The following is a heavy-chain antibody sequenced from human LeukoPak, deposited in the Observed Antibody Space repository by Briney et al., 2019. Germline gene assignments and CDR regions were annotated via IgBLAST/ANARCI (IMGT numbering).Heavy chain of an antibody. Sequence: ASVKVSCKASGGTFISYAISWVRQAPGQGLEWMGWINPNSGDTSSVQKYQRRVTLTRDASISTASMALSSLKSHDTPVYYCARDLSIRGDDYDFWSGYYAPLDYWGQGTLVTVS. CDR3: ARDLSIRGDDYDFWSGYYAPLDY. CDR1: GGTFISYA. V-gene: IGHV1-2*02. J-gene: IGHJ4*02. D-gene: IGHD3-3*01. CDR2: INPNSGDT.